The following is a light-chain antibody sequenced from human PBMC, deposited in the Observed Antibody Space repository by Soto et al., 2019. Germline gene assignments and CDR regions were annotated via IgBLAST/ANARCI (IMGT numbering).Light chain of an antibody. Sequence: LSQSPSALTAYVGDSVPTPCRSSQSITSCLDWYQQKPGKAPKLLIFNVSSLQSGVPSRFSGSGSGTDFTLTISSLQPDDFATYYCQHCYSYPDGFGQGTKVDI. V-gene: IGKV1-5*01. CDR1: QSITSC. CDR3: QHCYSYPDG. CDR2: NVS. J-gene: IGKJ1*01.